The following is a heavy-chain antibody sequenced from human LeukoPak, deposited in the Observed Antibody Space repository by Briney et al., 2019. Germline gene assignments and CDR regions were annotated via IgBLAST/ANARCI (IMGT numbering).Heavy chain of an antibody. J-gene: IGHJ6*02. CDR3: ARGCKYDFWSGYRNYYYYGMDV. Sequence: SETLSLTCTVSGGSISSYYWSWIRQPPGKGPEWIGYIYYSGSTNYNPSLKSRVTISVDTSKNQFSLKLSSVTAADTAVYYCARGCKYDFWSGYRNYYYYGMDVWGQGTTVTVSS. D-gene: IGHD3-3*01. CDR1: GGSISSYY. V-gene: IGHV4-59*12. CDR2: IYYSGST.